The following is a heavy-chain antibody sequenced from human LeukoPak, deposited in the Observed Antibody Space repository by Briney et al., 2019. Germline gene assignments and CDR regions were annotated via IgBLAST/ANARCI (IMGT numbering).Heavy chain of an antibody. J-gene: IGHJ5*02. CDR3: ARDRLYSSSWSQREYNWFDP. D-gene: IGHD6-13*01. CDR2: IYYSGST. Sequence: SETLSLTCTVSGGSISSSSYYWGWIRQPPGKGLEWIGSIYYSGSTYYNPSLKSRVTISVDTSKNQFSLKLSSVTAADTAVYYCARDRLYSSSWSQREYNWFDPWGQGTLVTVSS. CDR1: GGSISSSSYY. V-gene: IGHV4-39*07.